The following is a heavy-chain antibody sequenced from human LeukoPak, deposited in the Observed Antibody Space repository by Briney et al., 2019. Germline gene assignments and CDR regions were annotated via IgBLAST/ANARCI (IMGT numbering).Heavy chain of an antibody. V-gene: IGHV3-23*01. CDR1: GFTFSSYA. D-gene: IGHD3-3*01. J-gene: IGHJ4*02. CDR2: ISGRGGST. CDR3: AKNNDFWSGYSLDY. Sequence: GGSLRLSCAASGFTFSSYAMSWVRQAPGKALEWVSAISGRGGSTNYADSVKGRFTISRDNSKNTLYLQMNSLRAEDTAVYYCAKNNDFWSGYSLDYWGQRTLVTVSS.